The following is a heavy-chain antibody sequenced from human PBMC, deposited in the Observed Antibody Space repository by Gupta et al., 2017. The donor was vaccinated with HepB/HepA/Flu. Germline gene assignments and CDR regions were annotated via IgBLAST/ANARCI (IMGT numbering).Heavy chain of an antibody. V-gene: IGHV1-3*01. CDR3: ARGKWNYLDY. J-gene: IGHJ4*02. Sequence: QAQLVQSGAEAKKPGASVKVSCKSSGYTFASYPMHWVRQAPGQRLEWMGWIDGGNGKTKYFQKFPGRVTITRETSGRRAYMELSSLKSEDTAEYYCARGKWNYLDYWGQGTLVTVSS. CDR2: IDGGNGKT. CDR1: GYTFASYP. D-gene: IGHD2-8*01.